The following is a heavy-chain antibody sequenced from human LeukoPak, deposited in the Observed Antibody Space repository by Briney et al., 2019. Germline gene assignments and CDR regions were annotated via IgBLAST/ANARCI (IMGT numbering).Heavy chain of an antibody. J-gene: IGHJ4*02. CDR3: PKDLRIPQQPLDY. V-gene: IGHV3-23*01. CDR2: ISGSGGST. D-gene: IGHD6-13*01. CDR1: GFTFSSYA. Sequence: PGGSLRLSCAASGFTFSSYAMSWVRQAPGKGLEWVSAISGSGGSTYYADSVKGRFTISRDNSKNTLYLQMNSLRAEDTAVYYCPKDLRIPQQPLDYWGQGTLVTVSS.